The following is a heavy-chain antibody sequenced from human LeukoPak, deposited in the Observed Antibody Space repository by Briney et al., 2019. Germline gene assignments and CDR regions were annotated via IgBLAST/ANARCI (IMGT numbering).Heavy chain of an antibody. CDR1: GGTFSSYA. V-gene: IGHV1-69*11. D-gene: IGHD5-12*01. CDR2: IIPVHGKP. Sequence: GAPVKVSCKASGGTFSSYAINWVRQAPGQGLEWMGKIIPVHGKPNYAQQFQGRVTITADESTSTAYLELSSLKSEDTAVYYCARWGPVRGYSGYDEAGGMDVWGQGTTVTVSS. J-gene: IGHJ6*02. CDR3: ARWGPVRGYSGYDEAGGMDV.